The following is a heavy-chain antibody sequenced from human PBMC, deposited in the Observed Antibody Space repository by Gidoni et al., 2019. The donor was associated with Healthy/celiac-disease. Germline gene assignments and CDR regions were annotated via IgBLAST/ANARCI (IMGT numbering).Heavy chain of an antibody. J-gene: IGHJ4*02. V-gene: IGHV4-39*07. CDR2: IYYSGST. D-gene: IGHD3-9*01. Sequence: QLQLQESGPGLVKPSETLSLTCTVSGGSISSSSYYWGWIRQPPGKGLEWIGSIYYSGSTYSNPSLKSRVTISVDTSKNQFSLKLSSVTAADTAVYYCAREDYDILTGQKNDYWGQGTLVTVSS. CDR1: GGSISSSSYY. CDR3: AREDYDILTGQKNDY.